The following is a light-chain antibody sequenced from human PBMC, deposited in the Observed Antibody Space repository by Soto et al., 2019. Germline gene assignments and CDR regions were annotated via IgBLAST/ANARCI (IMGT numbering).Light chain of an antibody. V-gene: IGKV3-15*01. CDR3: QQYNNWPPWT. CDR2: GAS. Sequence: EIVMTQSPATLSVSPGERATLSCRASQSVGSNLAWYQQKPGQAPRLLIYGASTRATGIPARFSGSGSGTEFTLTISGLQSEDFAVYYCQQYNNWPPWTFGQGTKVGIK. J-gene: IGKJ1*01. CDR1: QSVGSN.